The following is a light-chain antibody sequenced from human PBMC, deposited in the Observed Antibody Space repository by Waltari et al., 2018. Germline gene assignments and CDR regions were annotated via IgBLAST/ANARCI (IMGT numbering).Light chain of an antibody. CDR3: AVWDDSLNGWM. CDR2: NNN. Sequence: QSVVTQSPSAPGPPGQRVTISCSGSSSNIGSKTVNWYQHLPGTAPKLLIHNNNQRPSGVPDRFSGSKSDTSASLAISGLQSEDEAEYYCAVWDDSLNGWMFGGGTKLTVL. V-gene: IGLV1-44*01. J-gene: IGLJ3*02. CDR1: SSNIGSKT.